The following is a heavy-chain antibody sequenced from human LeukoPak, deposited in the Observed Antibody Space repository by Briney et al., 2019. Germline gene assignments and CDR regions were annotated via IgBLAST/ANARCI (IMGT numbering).Heavy chain of an antibody. J-gene: IGHJ4*02. Sequence: GGSLRLSCAASGLILSSYGIHWVRQAPGKGLEWVAVIWYDGTNIYYGDSVKGRFSISRDNSKNTVYLQRDSLRAEDTAVYYCARDAGGAFGNYVNYFDYWGQGTLVTVSS. CDR2: IWYDGTNI. CDR3: ARDAGGAFGNYVNYFDY. D-gene: IGHD4-11*01. V-gene: IGHV3-33*01. CDR1: GLILSSYG.